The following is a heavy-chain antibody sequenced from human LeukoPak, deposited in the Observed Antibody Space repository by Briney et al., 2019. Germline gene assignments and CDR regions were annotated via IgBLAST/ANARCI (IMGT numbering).Heavy chain of an antibody. CDR3: ARRGAAAGTSRFSWFDP. V-gene: IGHV1-18*01. CDR2: ISAYNGNT. D-gene: IGHD6-13*01. CDR1: GYTFTSYG. J-gene: IGHJ5*02. Sequence: ASVKVSCKASGYTFTSYGISWVRQAPGQGLEWMGWISAYNGNTNYAQKLQGRVTMTTDTSTSTAYMELRSLRSDDTAVYYCARRGAAAGTSRFSWFDPWGQGTLVTVSS.